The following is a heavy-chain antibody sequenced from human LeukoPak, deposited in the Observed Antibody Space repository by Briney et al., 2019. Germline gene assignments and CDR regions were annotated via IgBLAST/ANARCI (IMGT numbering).Heavy chain of an antibody. CDR1: GYTLTELS. Sequence: ASVKVSCKVSGYTLTELSMHWVRQAPGKGLEWMGGFDPEDGETIYAQEFQGRVTMTEDTSTDTAYMELSSLRSEDTAVYYCATGFQTYYDFWSWGQGTLVTVSS. J-gene: IGHJ4*02. V-gene: IGHV1-24*01. CDR2: FDPEDGET. D-gene: IGHD3-3*01. CDR3: ATGFQTYYDFWS.